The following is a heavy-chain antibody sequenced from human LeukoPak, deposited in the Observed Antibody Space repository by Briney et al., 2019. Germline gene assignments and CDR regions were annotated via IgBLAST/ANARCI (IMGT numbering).Heavy chain of an antibody. CDR2: IKQDGGDK. V-gene: IGHV3-7*01. D-gene: IGHD3-3*01. J-gene: IGHJ3*02. Sequence: QAGGSLRLSCAASGFTFSSYWMTWVRQAPGKGLEWVANIKQDGGDKYYVDSVKGRFTISRDNAKNSLYLQMNSLRAEDTAVYYCARVDVRWDFDIWGQGTMVTVSS. CDR3: ARVDVRWDFDI. CDR1: GFTFSSYW.